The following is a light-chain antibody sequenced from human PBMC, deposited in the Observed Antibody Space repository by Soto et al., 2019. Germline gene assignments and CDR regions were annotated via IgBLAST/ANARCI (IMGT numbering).Light chain of an antibody. CDR2: DTS. Sequence: EVVLARSPAPLSVSPGQGVTPSSAASQGIGDTLAWYQHKPGQTPRLLIYDTSARATGVPARFSGSRSGPEFTLTINSLQPEAFAIYYCKRYNNWPLTFGGGTKVDIK. CDR1: QGIGDT. V-gene: IGKV3-15*01. J-gene: IGKJ4*01. CDR3: KRYNNWPLT.